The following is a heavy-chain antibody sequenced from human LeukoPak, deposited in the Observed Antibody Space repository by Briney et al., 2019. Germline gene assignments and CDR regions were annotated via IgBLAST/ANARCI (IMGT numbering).Heavy chain of an antibody. CDR3: TKEGLGLGSSWSAWFDP. J-gene: IGHJ5*02. CDR2: INPYSGDT. V-gene: IGHV1-2*02. D-gene: IGHD3-10*01. CDR1: GYSFTGYY. Sequence: ASVKVPCKASGYSFTGYYIHWVRQAPGQGLAWMGWINPYSGDTTYAQKFQGRVTMTRDTSISTAYMELSRLRSDDTAVYYCTKEGLGLGSSWSAWFDPWGQGTLVTVSS.